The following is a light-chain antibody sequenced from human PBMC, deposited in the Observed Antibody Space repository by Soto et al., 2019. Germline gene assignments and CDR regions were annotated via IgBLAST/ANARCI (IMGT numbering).Light chain of an antibody. V-gene: IGLV2-14*01. J-gene: IGLJ1*01. CDR1: NSDVGGYNY. Sequence: QSVLTQPASVSGSPGQSITMSCTGTNSDVGGYNYVSWYQQHPGKAPKLMIYDVSNRPSGVSDRFSGSKSGNTASLTISGLQAEDEADYYCCSYTSISTLVFGTGTKVTVL. CDR2: DVS. CDR3: CSYTSISTLV.